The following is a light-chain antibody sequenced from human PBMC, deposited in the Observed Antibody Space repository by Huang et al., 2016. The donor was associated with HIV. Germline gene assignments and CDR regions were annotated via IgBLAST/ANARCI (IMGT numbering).Light chain of an antibody. V-gene: IGKV3-11*01. CDR2: DAS. Sequence: EVVLTQSPATLSLSPGERATLSCRASQSVTNFLAWYQQKPGQPPRLLIYDASTRATSIPPRFSGSGSGTDFTLTISSLEPEDFAVYYCQQRNDWPPYTFGQGTRLEIK. CDR1: QSVTNF. J-gene: IGKJ2*01. CDR3: QQRNDWPPYT.